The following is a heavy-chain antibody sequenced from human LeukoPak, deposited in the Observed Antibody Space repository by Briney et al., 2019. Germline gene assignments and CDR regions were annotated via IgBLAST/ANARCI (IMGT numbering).Heavy chain of an antibody. V-gene: IGHV4-59*01. CDR1: GGSISSYY. D-gene: IGHD1-26*01. CDR3: ERARWELLSWYFDL. Sequence: SETLSLTCTVSGGSISSYYWSWIRQPPGKGLEWIGYIYYSGSTNYNPSLKSRVTISVDTSKNQFSLKLRSVTAADTGVYYCERARWELLSWYFDLGGRGTLVTVSS. J-gene: IGHJ2*01. CDR2: IYYSGST.